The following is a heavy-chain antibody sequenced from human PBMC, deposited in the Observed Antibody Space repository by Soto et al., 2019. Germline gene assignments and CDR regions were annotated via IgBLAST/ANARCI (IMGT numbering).Heavy chain of an antibody. J-gene: IGHJ4*02. V-gene: IGHV3-30-3*01. CDR1: GFTFSSYA. Sequence: QVQLVESGGGVVQPGRSLRLSCAASGFTFSSYAMHWVRQAPGKGLEWVAVISYDGSNKYYADSVKGRFTISRDNSKNTLYLQMNSLRAEDTAVYYCASMVVAAGDYWGQGTLVTVSS. CDR2: ISYDGSNK. D-gene: IGHD2-15*01. CDR3: ASMVVAAGDY.